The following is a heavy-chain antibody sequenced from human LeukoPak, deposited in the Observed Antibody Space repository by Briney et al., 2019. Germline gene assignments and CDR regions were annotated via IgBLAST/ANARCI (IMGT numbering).Heavy chain of an antibody. V-gene: IGHV4-39*07. CDR1: GGSISGYY. CDR3: ARDLSERYFDWFNVGGYGMDV. CDR2: IYYSGST. J-gene: IGHJ6*02. D-gene: IGHD3-9*01. Sequence: SETLSLTCTVSGGSISGYYWGWIRQPPGKGLEWIGSIYYSGSTYYNPSLKSRVTISVDTSKNQFSLKLSSVTAADTAVYYCARDLSERYFDWFNVGGYGMDVWGQGTTVTVSS.